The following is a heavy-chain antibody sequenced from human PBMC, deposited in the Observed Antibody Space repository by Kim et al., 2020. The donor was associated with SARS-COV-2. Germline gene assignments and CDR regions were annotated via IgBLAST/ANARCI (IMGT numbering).Heavy chain of an antibody. J-gene: IGHJ5*02. Sequence: SETLSLTCAVYGGSFSGYYWSWIRQPPGKGLEWIGEINHSGSTNYNPSLKSRVTISVDTSKNQFSLKLSSVTAADTAVYYCARGVMTTVIIWVWWFDPWGQGTLVTVSS. CDR2: INHSGST. D-gene: IGHD4-4*01. CDR3: ARGVMTTVIIWVWWFDP. V-gene: IGHV4-34*01. CDR1: GGSFSGYY.